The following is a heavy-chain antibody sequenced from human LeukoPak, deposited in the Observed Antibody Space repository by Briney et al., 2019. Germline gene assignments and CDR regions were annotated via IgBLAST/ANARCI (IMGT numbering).Heavy chain of an antibody. CDR1: GFTFSSYG. D-gene: IGHD3-22*01. CDR3: AKDRAYYYDSSGYSAFDI. V-gene: IGHV3-30*02. CDR2: IRYDGSNK. Sequence: PGGSLRLSCAASGFTFSSYGMHWVRQAPGKGLEWGAFIRYDGSNKYYADSVKGRFTISRDNSKNTLYLQMNSLRAEDTAVYYCAKDRAYYYDSSGYSAFDIWGQGTMVTVSS. J-gene: IGHJ3*02.